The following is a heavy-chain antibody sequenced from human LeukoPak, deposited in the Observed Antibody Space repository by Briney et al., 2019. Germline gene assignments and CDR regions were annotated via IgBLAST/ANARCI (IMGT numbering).Heavy chain of an antibody. D-gene: IGHD3-22*01. Sequence: PSETLSLTCAVYGGSFSGYYWSWLRQPPGKGLEWIGEINHSGSTNYNPSLKSRVTISVDTSKDQFSLKLSSVTAADTAVYYCASGYYDSSGYPLFDYWGQGTLVTVSS. J-gene: IGHJ4*02. V-gene: IGHV4-34*01. CDR2: INHSGST. CDR1: GGSFSGYY. CDR3: ASGYYDSSGYPLFDY.